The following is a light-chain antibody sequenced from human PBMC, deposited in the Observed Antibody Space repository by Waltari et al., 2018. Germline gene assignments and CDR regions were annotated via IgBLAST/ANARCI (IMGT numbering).Light chain of an antibody. CDR1: SSDVGGYNY. J-gene: IGLJ2*01. Sequence: QSALTQPASVSGSPGQSITISCTGTSSDVGGYNYVSWYQQHPGKAPKLMIYDVSKRPSGVSTRFSGSKSGNTASLTISGLQAEDEADYYCCSYAGSVVFGGGTKLTVL. CDR3: CSYAGSVV. CDR2: DVS. V-gene: IGLV2-23*02.